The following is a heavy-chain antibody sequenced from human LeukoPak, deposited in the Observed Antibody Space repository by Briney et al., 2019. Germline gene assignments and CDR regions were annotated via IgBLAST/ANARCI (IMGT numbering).Heavy chain of an antibody. CDR3: ARDVPYSSGWSYYYYYGMDV. Sequence: GASVKVSCKASGYTFTSYGISWVRRAPGQGLEWMGIINPSGGSTSYAQKFQGRVTMTRDTSTSTVYMELSSLRPEDTAVYYCARDVPYSSGWSYYYYYGMDVWGQGTTVTVSS. J-gene: IGHJ6*02. V-gene: IGHV1-46*01. CDR2: INPSGGST. D-gene: IGHD6-19*01. CDR1: GYTFTSYG.